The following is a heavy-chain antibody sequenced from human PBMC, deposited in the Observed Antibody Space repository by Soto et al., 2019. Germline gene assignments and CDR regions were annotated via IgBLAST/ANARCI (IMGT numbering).Heavy chain of an antibody. J-gene: IGHJ4*02. D-gene: IGHD4-4*01. CDR1: GFTFSSHS. CDR2: ISSRSTTI. CDR3: ARNTDDYSDYFDY. Sequence: GGSLRLSCAASGFTFSSHSMNWVRQAPGKGLEWVSYISSRSTTIYYADSVKGRAIISRDNARNSLFLHMNSLTDEDTAVYYCARNTDDYSDYFDYWGQGTLVTVSS. V-gene: IGHV3-48*02.